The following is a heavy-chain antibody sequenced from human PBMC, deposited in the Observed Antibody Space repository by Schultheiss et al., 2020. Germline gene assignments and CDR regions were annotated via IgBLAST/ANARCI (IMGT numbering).Heavy chain of an antibody. D-gene: IGHD4-17*01. CDR1: GFTFSSYW. CDR2: ISSSSSTI. CDR3: VREDDSDDEG. J-gene: IGHJ4*02. Sequence: GESLKISCAASGFTFSSYWMHWVRQAPGKGLEWVSYISSSSSTIYYADSVKGRFTISRDSSKNTLYLQMNSLRVEDTAVYYCVREDDSDDEGWGQGTLVTVSS. V-gene: IGHV3-48*01.